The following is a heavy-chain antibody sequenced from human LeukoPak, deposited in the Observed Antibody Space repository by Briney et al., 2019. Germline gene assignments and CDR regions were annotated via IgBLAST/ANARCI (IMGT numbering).Heavy chain of an antibody. D-gene: IGHD3-3*01. J-gene: IGHJ4*02. CDR2: IYYSGST. CDR1: GGSISSYY. Sequence: SETLSLTCTVSGGSISSYYWSWIRQPPGKRLEWIGHIYYSGSTNYNPSLKSRVTISVDTSKNQFSLKLSPVTAADTAVYYCASRSSIWSGYQDTLYYFDSWGQGTLVTVSS. CDR3: ASRSSIWSGYQDTLYYFDS. V-gene: IGHV4-59*01.